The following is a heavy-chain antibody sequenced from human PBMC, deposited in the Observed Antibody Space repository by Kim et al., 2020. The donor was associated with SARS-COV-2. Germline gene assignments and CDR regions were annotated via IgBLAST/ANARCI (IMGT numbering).Heavy chain of an antibody. V-gene: IGHV4-31*03. CDR2: IYYSGST. D-gene: IGHD4-17*01. J-gene: IGHJ6*02. CDR1: GGSISSGGYY. Sequence: SETLSLTCTVSGGSISSGGYYWSWIRQHPGKGLEWIGYIYYSGSTYYNPSLKSRVTISVDTSKNQFSLKLSSVTAADTAVYYCARDQAGRVRPFGDYGHYGMDVWGQGTTVTVSS. CDR3: ARDQAGRVRPFGDYGHYGMDV.